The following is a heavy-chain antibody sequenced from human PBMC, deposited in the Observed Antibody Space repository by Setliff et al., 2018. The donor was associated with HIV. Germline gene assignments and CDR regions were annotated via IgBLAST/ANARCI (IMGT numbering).Heavy chain of an antibody. CDR1: GFTFSTHS. J-gene: IGHJ4*02. CDR2: ISVSGFNI. V-gene: IGHV3-21*01. CDR3: ARVRARYSSSWSFDY. Sequence: GGSLRLSCAASGFTFSTHSMNWVRLAPGRGLEWISSISVSGFNIYYADSVKGRFFVSRDDAKNSLFLQMNSLRTEDTAVYFCARVRARYSSSWSFDYWGQGTPVTVSS. D-gene: IGHD6-13*01.